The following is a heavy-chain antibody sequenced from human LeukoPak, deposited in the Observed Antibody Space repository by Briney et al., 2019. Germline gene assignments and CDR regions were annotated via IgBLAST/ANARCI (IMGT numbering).Heavy chain of an antibody. J-gene: IGHJ6*04. CDR3: IREQTSINNFGMDV. V-gene: IGHV3-48*03. CDR1: GFTFSSYE. Sequence: GGSLRLSCAASGFTFSSYEMNWVRQAPGKGLEWVSYISSSGSTIYYADSVKGRFTISRDNAKNSLYLQMNSLRVEDTAVYYCIREQTSINNFGMDVWGKGTTVTVSS. D-gene: IGHD1/OR15-1a*01. CDR2: ISSSGSTI.